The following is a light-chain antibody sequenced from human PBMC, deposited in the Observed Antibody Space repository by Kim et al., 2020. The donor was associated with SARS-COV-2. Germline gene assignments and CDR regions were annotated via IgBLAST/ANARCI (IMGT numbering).Light chain of an antibody. V-gene: IGLV3-1*01. CDR1: ELGDKY. J-gene: IGLJ3*02. CDR2: QDN. CDR3: QAWDGNTAV. Sequence: SYELTQPPSVSVSLGQTASITCSGDELGDKYACWYQQKPGQSPVLVIYQDNKRPSEIPERFSGSNSGNTATLTISGTQAMDEADYYCQAWDGNTAVFGGG.